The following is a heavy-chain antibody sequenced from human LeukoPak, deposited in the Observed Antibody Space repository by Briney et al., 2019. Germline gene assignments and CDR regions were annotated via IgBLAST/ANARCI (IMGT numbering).Heavy chain of an antibody. D-gene: IGHD3-22*01. J-gene: IGHJ4*02. Sequence: GGSLRLSCAASGFTFSSYDMHWVRQPTGKGLEWVSAVGTDGDTYYSGSVKGRFTISRENAKNSLFLQMSSLRAGDTAVYYCARVLHKRNYDSSDYYGYWGQGTLVTVSS. CDR2: VGTDGDT. CDR1: GFTFSSYD. CDR3: ARVLHKRNYDSSDYYGY. V-gene: IGHV3-13*01.